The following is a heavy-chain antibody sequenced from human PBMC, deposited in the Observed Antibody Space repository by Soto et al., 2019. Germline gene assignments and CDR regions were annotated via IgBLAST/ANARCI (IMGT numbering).Heavy chain of an antibody. D-gene: IGHD4-17*01. CDR2: TYYRSKWYN. J-gene: IGHJ3*02. CDR1: GDSVSSNSAA. CDR3: AIVGGTVTTGVRYGAFDI. Sequence: QVQLQQSGPGLVKPSQTLSLTCAISGDSVSSNSAAWNWIRQSPSRGLEWLGRTYYRSKWYNDYGVSVKSRIIINPDTFKNQFSLQLNSVTPEDTAVYYCAIVGGTVTTGVRYGAFDIWGQGTMVTVSS. V-gene: IGHV6-1*01.